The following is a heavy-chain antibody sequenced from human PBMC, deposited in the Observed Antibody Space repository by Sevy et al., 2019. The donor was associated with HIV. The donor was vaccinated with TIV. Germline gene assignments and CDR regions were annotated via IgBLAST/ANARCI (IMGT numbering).Heavy chain of an antibody. J-gene: IGHJ4*02. Sequence: ASVKVSCKISGYRLSELSMHWVRQAPGKGLEWMGRFDPEDGEIIYAQKFQGRVTVTEDTSTDTAYMELSMLRSEDRAVYYCATGREYYDENSGYFDYWGPGTLVTVSS. D-gene: IGHD3-22*01. CDR1: GYRLSELS. V-gene: IGHV1-24*01. CDR3: ATGREYYDENSGYFDY. CDR2: FDPEDGEI.